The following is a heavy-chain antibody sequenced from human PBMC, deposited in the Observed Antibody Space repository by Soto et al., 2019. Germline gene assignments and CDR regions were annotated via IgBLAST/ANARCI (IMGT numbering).Heavy chain of an antibody. D-gene: IGHD1-1*01. J-gene: IGHJ4*02. CDR2: ISGSGDST. V-gene: IGHV3-23*01. Sequence: EVQLLESGGGLVQPGGSLRLSCAASGFTFSSYAMSWVRQAPGRGLEWVSVISGSGDSTYYADSVKGRFTISRDNTKNTLYLQMNSLRAEDTAVYYCAKRATGTYFDYWGQGTLVTVSS. CDR3: AKRATGTYFDY. CDR1: GFTFSSYA.